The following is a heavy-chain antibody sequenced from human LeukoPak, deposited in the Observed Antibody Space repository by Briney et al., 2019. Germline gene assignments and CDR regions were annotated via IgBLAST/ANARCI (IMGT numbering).Heavy chain of an antibody. V-gene: IGHV3-33*01. CDR1: GFTFSSYG. CDR2: IWYDGSNK. J-gene: IGHJ6*02. CDR3: ARGALGYDILTGLSYGMDV. Sequence: GGSLRLSCAASGFTFSSYGMHWVRQAPGKGLEWVAVIWYDGSNKYYADSVKGRFTISRDNSKNTLYLQMNSLRAEDTAVYYCARGALGYDILTGLSYGMDVWGQGTTVTVSS. D-gene: IGHD3-9*01.